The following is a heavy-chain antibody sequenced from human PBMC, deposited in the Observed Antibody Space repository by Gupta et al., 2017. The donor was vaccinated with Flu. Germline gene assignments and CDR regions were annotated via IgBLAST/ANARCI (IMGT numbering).Heavy chain of an antibody. CDR2: INSDGSTT. D-gene: IGHD5-18*01. CDR3: ARARVGDTAVPFR. CDR1: GFTLSGHC. V-gene: IGHV3-74*01. Sequence: APGFTLSGHCMHWGRQAPGNGLVWISRINSDGSTTSYADSVEGRFTMSRDNAENTVSLQMNSLRAEDAAVYYCARARVGDTAVPFRWGNGTTV. J-gene: IGHJ6*01.